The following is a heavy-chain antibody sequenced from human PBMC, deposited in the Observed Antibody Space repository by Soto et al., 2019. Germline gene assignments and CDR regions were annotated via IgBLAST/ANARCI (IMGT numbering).Heavy chain of an antibody. CDR3: ARDYWSSPAPDY. J-gene: IGHJ4*02. Sequence: SETLSLTCTVFGGSISSYYWSWIRQPPGKGLEWIGYIYYSGSTNYNPSLKSRVTITADKSTSTAYMELSSLRSEDTAVYYCARDYWSSPAPDYWGQGTLVTVSS. CDR1: GGSISSYY. CDR2: IYYSGST. D-gene: IGHD2-8*02. V-gene: IGHV4-59*01.